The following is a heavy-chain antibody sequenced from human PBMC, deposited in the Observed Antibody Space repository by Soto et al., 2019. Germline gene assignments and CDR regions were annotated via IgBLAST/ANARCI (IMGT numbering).Heavy chain of an antibody. D-gene: IGHD2-15*01. J-gene: IGHJ4*02. CDR3: ARALDSTYDY. CDR2: IYYSGST. CDR1: GGSISSGGFY. Sequence: SETLSLTCTVSGGSISSGGFYWSWIRQHPGKGLEWIGHIYYSGSTYYNPSLKSRVTISVDTSKSQFSLKLSSVTAADTAVYYCARALDSTYDYWGQGTLVTVSS. V-gene: IGHV4-31*03.